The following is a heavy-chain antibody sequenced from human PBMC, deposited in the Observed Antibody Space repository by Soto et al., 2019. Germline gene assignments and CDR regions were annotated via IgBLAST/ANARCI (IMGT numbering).Heavy chain of an antibody. CDR1: GFTLSSYA. D-gene: IGHD6-6*01. CDR3: APLRPSGAGYYTMDV. J-gene: IGHJ6*02. V-gene: IGHV3-23*01. Sequence: GWSLRLSCAATGFTLSSYAMSWVRQAPGKGLEWVASSSGGGAYTYYADSVKGRFTISRDNSKNTRFLQMNSLSAEDTAVYYCAPLRPSGAGYYTMDVWGLGTTVTVSS. CDR2: SSGGGAYT.